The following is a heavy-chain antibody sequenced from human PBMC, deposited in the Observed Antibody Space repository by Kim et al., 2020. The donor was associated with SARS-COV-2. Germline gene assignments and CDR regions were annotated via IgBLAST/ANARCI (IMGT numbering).Heavy chain of an antibody. J-gene: IGHJ4*02. CDR1: GFTFSGNW. CDR3: AGGQHGGTIEY. V-gene: IGHV3-74*03. D-gene: IGHD6-25*01. Sequence: GGSLRLSCVASGFTFSGNWMHWVRQTPGKGLVWVSRINSDESSTTYADSVKGRFTISRDNAKNTLYLEMNSLRDEDMAVYYCAGGQHGGTIEYWGQGTLVTVSS. CDR2: INSDESST.